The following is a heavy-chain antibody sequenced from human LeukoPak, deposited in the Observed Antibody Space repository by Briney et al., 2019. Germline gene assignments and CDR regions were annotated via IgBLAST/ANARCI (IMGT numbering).Heavy chain of an antibody. Sequence: NPSETLSLTCTVSGASISDYYYSWIRQPPGKGLEWIGYIYYSGSTNYNPSLQSRVTISVDTSKNQFSLRLSSVTAADTAVYYCARCLAAQKFDYRGQGTLVTVSS. D-gene: IGHD6-6*01. J-gene: IGHJ4*02. V-gene: IGHV4-59*01. CDR3: ARCLAAQKFDY. CDR1: GASISDYY. CDR2: IYYSGST.